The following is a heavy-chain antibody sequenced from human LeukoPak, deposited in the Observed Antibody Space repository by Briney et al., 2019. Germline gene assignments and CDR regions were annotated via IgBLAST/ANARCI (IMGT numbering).Heavy chain of an antibody. Sequence: GGSVRLFCAACGFPFSGSAMHWVRQASGKGLEWVGRIRSKANSYATAYAASVKGRFTISRDDSKNTAYLQMNSLKTEDTAVYYCKYYDSSGYYPSDYWGQGTLVTVSS. D-gene: IGHD3-22*01. CDR2: IRSKANSYAT. CDR3: KYYDSSGYYPSDY. CDR1: GFPFSGSA. J-gene: IGHJ4*02. V-gene: IGHV3-73*01.